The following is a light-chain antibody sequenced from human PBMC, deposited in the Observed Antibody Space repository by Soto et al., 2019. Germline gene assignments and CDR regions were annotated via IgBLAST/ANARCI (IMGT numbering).Light chain of an antibody. Sequence: EIVLTQSPGTLSLSPGERATLSCRASQSVGSSHLAWYQQKPGQAPRLLIYGASSRATGIPDRFSGSGSGTDFTLTISRLEPEDFAVYYCQQYGSAPLTFGQGTKVEIK. CDR2: GAS. CDR3: QQYGSAPLT. V-gene: IGKV3-20*01. J-gene: IGKJ1*01. CDR1: QSVGSSH.